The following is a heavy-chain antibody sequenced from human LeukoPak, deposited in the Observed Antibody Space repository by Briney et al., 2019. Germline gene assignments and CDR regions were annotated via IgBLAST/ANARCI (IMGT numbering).Heavy chain of an antibody. V-gene: IGHV3-15*01. CDR2: IKTKADGGTT. CDR3: ATDQEQLAFDY. D-gene: IGHD6-6*01. Sequence: GGSLRLSCAVSGFTFTNTWMSWVRQAPGKGLEWVGRIKTKADGGTTDYAAPVKGRFTISRNDSKNTLYLQMNRLKTEDTAVYYCATDQEQLAFDYWGQGTLVTVSS. J-gene: IGHJ4*02. CDR1: GFTFTNTW.